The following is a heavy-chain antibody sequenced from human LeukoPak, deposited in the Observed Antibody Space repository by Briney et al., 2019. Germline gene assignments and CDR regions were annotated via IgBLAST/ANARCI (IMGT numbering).Heavy chain of an antibody. Sequence: GGSLRLSCLTSGFTFSTSAISWVRQAPGKGLEWISGISGSGASTYYADSVTGRFTISRDNSRNTLYLQMNSLRGDDTAVYYCAKDVGKWESLHFFDYWGQGTLVTVSS. J-gene: IGHJ4*02. V-gene: IGHV3-23*01. CDR3: AKDVGKWESLHFFDY. D-gene: IGHD1-26*01. CDR2: ISGSGAST. CDR1: GFTFSTSA.